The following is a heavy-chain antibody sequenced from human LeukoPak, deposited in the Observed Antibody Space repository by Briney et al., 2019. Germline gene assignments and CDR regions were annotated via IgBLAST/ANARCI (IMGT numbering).Heavy chain of an antibody. J-gene: IGHJ3*02. V-gene: IGHV4-61*02. Sequence: SETLSLTCTVSGGSISSGSYYWSWIRQPAGKGLEWIGRIYTSGSTNYNPSLKSRVTISVDTSKNQFSLKLSSVTAADTAVYYCARRLITFGGVIVIQGGAFDIWGQGTMVTVSS. CDR2: IYTSGST. CDR3: ARRLITFGGVIVIQGGAFDI. CDR1: GGSISSGSYY. D-gene: IGHD3-16*02.